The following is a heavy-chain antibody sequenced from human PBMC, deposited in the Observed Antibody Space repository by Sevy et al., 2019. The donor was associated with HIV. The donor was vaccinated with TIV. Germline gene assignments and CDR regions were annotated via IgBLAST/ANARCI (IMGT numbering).Heavy chain of an antibody. D-gene: IGHD6-6*01. CDR1: GFTFSNYG. CDR3: AKDEESITGGGYSDY. Sequence: GGSLRLSCVASGFTFSNYGLHWVRQAPGKGLEWVSFISYDGRKKYYADSVKGRITISRDNSKNTLYPQMNSLRAEDTAVYYCAKDEESITGGGYSDYWGQGTLVTVSS. CDR2: ISYDGRKK. J-gene: IGHJ4*02. V-gene: IGHV3-30*18.